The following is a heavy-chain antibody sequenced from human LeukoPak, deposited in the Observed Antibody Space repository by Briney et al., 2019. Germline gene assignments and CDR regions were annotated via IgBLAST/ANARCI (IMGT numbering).Heavy chain of an antibody. D-gene: IGHD6-19*01. CDR3: ARALAVAATGDY. CDR1: GFTFSSYS. Sequence: PGGSLRLSCAASGFTFSSYSMNWVRQAPGKGLEWVSYISSSSSSTIYYADSVKGRFTISRDNAKNSLYLQMNSLRAEDTAVYYCARALAVAATGDYWGQGTLVTVSS. CDR2: ISSSSSSTI. V-gene: IGHV3-48*04. J-gene: IGHJ4*02.